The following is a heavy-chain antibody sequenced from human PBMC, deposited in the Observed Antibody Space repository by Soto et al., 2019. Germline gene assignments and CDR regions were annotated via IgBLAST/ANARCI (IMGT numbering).Heavy chain of an antibody. CDR3: AKDRQVATINFDY. CDR2: ISYDGSNK. J-gene: IGHJ4*02. D-gene: IGHD5-12*01. V-gene: IGHV3-30*18. Sequence: ESVGGVVQPGRSLRLSCAASGFTFSSYGMHWVRQAPGKGLEWVAVISYDGSNKYYADSVKGRFTISRDNSKNTLYLQMNSLRAEDTAVYYCAKDRQVATINFDYWGQGTLVTVSS. CDR1: GFTFSSYG.